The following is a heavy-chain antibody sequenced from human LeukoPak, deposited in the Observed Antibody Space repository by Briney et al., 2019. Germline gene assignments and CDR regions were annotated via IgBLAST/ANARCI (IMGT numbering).Heavy chain of an antibody. CDR3: ARGTSPYYDSSGYYYGNADY. CDR1: GGTFSSYA. CDR2: IIPIFGTA. D-gene: IGHD3-22*01. V-gene: IGHV1-69*01. J-gene: IGHJ4*02. Sequence: GSSVNVSCKASGGTFSSYAISWVRQAPGQGLEWMGGIIPIFGTANYAQKFQGRVTITADESTSTAYMELSSRRSEDTAVYYCARGTSPYYDSSGYYYGNADYWGQGTLVTVSS.